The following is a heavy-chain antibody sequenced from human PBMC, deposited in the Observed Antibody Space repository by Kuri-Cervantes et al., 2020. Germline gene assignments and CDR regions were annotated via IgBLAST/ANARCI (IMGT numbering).Heavy chain of an antibody. CDR1: GFTFSNAW. CDR3: AAPVRTTSFDY. CDR2: IKRESDGGTA. D-gene: IGHD1/OR15-1a*01. V-gene: IGHV3-15*01. J-gene: IGHJ4*02. Sequence: GESLKISCAASGFTFSNAWMSWVRQAPGKGLEWLGRIKRESDGGTADYAASVKGRFSISRDDSKNTLYLQMNSLETEDTAVYYCAAPVRTTSFDYWGQGTLVTVSS.